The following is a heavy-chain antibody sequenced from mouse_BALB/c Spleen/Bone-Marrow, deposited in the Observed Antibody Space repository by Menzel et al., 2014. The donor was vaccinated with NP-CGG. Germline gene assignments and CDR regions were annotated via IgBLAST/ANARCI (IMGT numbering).Heavy chain of an antibody. CDR1: GFDFSRFW. D-gene: IGHD1-1*01. J-gene: IGHJ1*01. CDR3: ARRYGSSYRYWYFDV. V-gene: IGHV4-1*02. Sequence: EVKLVESGGGLVQPGGSLKVSCAASGFDFSRFWMSWVRQAPGEGLEWIGEINPDSSTINYTPSLKDKFIISRDSAKNTLYLQMSKVRSEDTALYYCARRYGSSYRYWYFDVWGAGTTVTVSS. CDR2: INPDSSTI.